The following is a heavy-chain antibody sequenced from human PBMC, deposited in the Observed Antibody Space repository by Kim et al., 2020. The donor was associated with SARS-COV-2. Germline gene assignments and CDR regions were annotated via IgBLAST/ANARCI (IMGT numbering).Heavy chain of an antibody. D-gene: IGHD3-22*01. CDR3: ASSYYYDSSGYDY. J-gene: IGHJ4*02. CDR1: GFTFSSYE. CDR2: ISSSGSTI. V-gene: IGHV3-48*03. Sequence: GGSLRLSCAASGFTFSSYEMNWVRQAPGKGLEWVSYISSSGSTIYYADSVKGRFTISRDNAKNSLYLQMNSLRAEDTAVYYCASSYYYDSSGYDYWGQGTLVTVSS.